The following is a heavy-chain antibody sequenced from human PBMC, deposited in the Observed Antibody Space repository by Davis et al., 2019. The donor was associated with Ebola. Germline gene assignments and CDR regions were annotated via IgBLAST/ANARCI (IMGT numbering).Heavy chain of an antibody. CDR1: GFTFSSYA. Sequence: GESLKISCTASGFTFSSYAMSWVRQAPGKGLEWVSAISGSGGSTYYADSVKGRFTISRDNSRNTLSLQMNSLRADDTAIYYCATSPAIFGVLKTGSWFDPWGQGTQVTVSP. V-gene: IGHV3-23*01. J-gene: IGHJ5*02. CDR2: ISGSGGST. D-gene: IGHD3-3*01. CDR3: ATSPAIFGVLKTGSWFDP.